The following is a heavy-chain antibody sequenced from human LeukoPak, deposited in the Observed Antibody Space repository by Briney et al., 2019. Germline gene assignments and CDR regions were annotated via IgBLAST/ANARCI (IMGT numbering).Heavy chain of an antibody. J-gene: IGHJ3*02. V-gene: IGHV3-21*01. Sequence: GGSLRLSCAASGFTFSSYSMNWVRQAPGKGLEWVSSISSSSSYIYYADSVKGRFTISRDNAKNSLYLQMNSLRAEDTAVYYCARDKSSGWYGEMDAFDIWGQGTMVTVSS. CDR3: ARDKSSGWYGEMDAFDI. D-gene: IGHD6-19*01. CDR2: ISSSSSYI. CDR1: GFTFSSYS.